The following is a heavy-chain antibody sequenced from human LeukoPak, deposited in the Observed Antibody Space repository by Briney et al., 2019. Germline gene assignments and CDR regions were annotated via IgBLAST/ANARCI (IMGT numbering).Heavy chain of an antibody. V-gene: IGHV3-11*01. CDR3: ARSRGWYGGPELNFDY. D-gene: IGHD6-19*01. CDR2: ISSSGSTI. CDR1: GFPFSYYY. Sequence: GGSLRLSCAASGFPFSYYYMSWIRPAPGKGLEWVSYISSSGSTIYYADSVKGRFTISRDNAKNSLYLQMNSLRAEDTAVYYCARSRGWYGGPELNFDYWGQGTLVTVSS. J-gene: IGHJ4*02.